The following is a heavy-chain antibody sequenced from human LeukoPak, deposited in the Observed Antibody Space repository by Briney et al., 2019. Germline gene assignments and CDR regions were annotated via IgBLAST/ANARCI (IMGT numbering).Heavy chain of an antibody. CDR3: VRSQWRYYPTDY. Sequence: SVKVSCKASGGTFSSYAISWVRQAPGQGLEWMGGIIPIFGTANYAQKFQGRVTITTDESTSTAYMELSSLRSEDTAVYYCVRSQWRYYPTDYWGQGTLVTVSS. D-gene: IGHD1-26*01. J-gene: IGHJ4*02. V-gene: IGHV1-69*05. CDR1: GGTFSSYA. CDR2: IIPIFGTA.